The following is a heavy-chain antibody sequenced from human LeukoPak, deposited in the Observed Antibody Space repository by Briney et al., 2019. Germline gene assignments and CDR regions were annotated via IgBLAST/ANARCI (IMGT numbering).Heavy chain of an antibody. CDR2: ISSNSNTI. J-gene: IGHJ5*02. Sequence: GGSLRLSCAASGFTFSSYSMNWVRQAPGKGLEWVSYISSNSNTIYYADSVKGRFTISRDNAKNSLYLQMNSLRAEDTAVYYCARPSSSGWFDPWGQGTLVTVSS. CDR3: ARPSSSGWFDP. CDR1: GFTFSSYS. D-gene: IGHD6-6*01. V-gene: IGHV3-48*04.